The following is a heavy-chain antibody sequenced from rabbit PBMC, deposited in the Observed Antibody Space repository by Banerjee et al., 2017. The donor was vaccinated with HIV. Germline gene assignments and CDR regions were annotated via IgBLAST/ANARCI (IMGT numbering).Heavy chain of an antibody. J-gene: IGHJ4*01. CDR2: INSNTGNT. V-gene: IGHV1S45*01. Sequence: QEQLVESGGGLVQPGASLTLTCKASGFDFSSNAMCWVRQAPGKGLEWIACINSNTGNTVYASWAKGPFTISKTSSTTVTLQMTSLTAADTATYFCARDLAGVIGWNFGLRGPGTLVTVS. CDR1: GFDFSSNA. CDR3: ARDLAGVIGWNFGL. D-gene: IGHD4-1*01.